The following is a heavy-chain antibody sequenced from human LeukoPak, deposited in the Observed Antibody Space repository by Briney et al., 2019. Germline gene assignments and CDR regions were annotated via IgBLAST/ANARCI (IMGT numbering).Heavy chain of an antibody. J-gene: IGHJ6*03. D-gene: IGHD2-2*01. CDR3: ARDPRYCSSTSCQEYYYYYMDV. V-gene: IGHV1-2*02. CDR2: INPNSGGT. Sequence: AASVKVSCKASGYTFTGYYMHWVRQAPGQGLEWMGWINPNSGGTNYAQKFQGRVTMTRDTSISTAYMELSRLRSDDTAVYYCARDPRYCSSTSCQEYYYYYMDVWGKGTTVTISS. CDR1: GYTFTGYY.